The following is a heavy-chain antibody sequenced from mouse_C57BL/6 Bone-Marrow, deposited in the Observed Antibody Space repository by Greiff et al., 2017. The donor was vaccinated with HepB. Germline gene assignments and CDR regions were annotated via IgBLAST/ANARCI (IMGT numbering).Heavy chain of an antibody. CDR2: ISNGGGST. D-gene: IGHD2-12*01. J-gene: IGHJ1*03. Sequence: EVQVVESGGGLVQPGGSLKLSCAASGFTFSDYYMYWVRQTPEKRLEWVAYISNGGGSTYYPDTVKGRFTISRDNAKNTLYLQMSRLKSEDTAMYYCARRYDWDWYFDVWGTGTTVTVSS. CDR1: GFTFSDYY. V-gene: IGHV5-12*01. CDR3: ARRYDWDWYFDV.